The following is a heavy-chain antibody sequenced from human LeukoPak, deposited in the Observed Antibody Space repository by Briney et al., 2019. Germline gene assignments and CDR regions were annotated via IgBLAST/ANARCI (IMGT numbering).Heavy chain of an antibody. CDR1: GYTFTSYA. Sequence: ASVKVSFKASGYTFTSYAMNWVRQAPGQGLEWMRWINTNTGSPTYAQGFTGRFVFSLDTSVSTAYLQISSLKAEDTAVYYCARALHYYGSGNPKSFDYWGQGTLVTVSS. CDR2: INTNTGSP. V-gene: IGHV7-4-1*02. J-gene: IGHJ4*02. D-gene: IGHD3-10*01. CDR3: ARALHYYGSGNPKSFDY.